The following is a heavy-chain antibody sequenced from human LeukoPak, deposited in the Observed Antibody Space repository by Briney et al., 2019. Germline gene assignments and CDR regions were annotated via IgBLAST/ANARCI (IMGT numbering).Heavy chain of an antibody. CDR2: ISAYNGNT. Sequence: ASVKVSCKASGYTFTSYGISCVRQAPGQGLEWMGWISAYNGNTNYAQKLQGRVTMTTDTSTSTAYMELRSLRSDDTAVYYCAASPRGGYYDILTGYSDNWFDPWGQGTLVTVSS. CDR3: AASPRGGYYDILTGYSDNWFDP. CDR1: GYTFTSYG. J-gene: IGHJ5*02. V-gene: IGHV1-18*01. D-gene: IGHD3-9*01.